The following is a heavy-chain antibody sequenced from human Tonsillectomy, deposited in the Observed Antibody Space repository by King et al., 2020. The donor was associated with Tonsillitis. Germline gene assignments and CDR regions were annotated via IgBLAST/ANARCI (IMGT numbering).Heavy chain of an antibody. V-gene: IGHV4-30-4*01. J-gene: IGHJ6*02. CDR1: GGSISSGGSY. Sequence: QLQESGPGLVKPSETLSLTCTVSGGSISSGGSYWGCNRQPPGKDLEWIGNIYYSGSTYYNPSIKSRLTISGDTSNNQFSLKLSSVTAADTAVYYCARAGVVCITPERARGYFSYGMDVWGQGTTVTVSS. CDR2: IYYSGST. CDR3: ARAGVVCITPERARGYFSYGMDV. D-gene: IGHD3-22*01.